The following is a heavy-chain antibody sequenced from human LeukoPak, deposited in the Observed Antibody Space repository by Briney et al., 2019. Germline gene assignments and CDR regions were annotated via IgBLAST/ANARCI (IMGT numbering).Heavy chain of an antibody. D-gene: IGHD2-21*01. J-gene: IGHJ4*02. Sequence: GGSLRLSCAASGFSFSNYAMTWVRQAPGKGLEWVSTISSSGKSGDKTYYEDSVKGRFTISRDNSKNTLYLQVNRLRAEETAMYYCLRGGWGSLLDYWGQGTLVTVSS. CDR3: LRGGWGSLLDY. V-gene: IGHV3-23*01. CDR2: ISSSGKSGDKT. CDR1: GFSFSNYA.